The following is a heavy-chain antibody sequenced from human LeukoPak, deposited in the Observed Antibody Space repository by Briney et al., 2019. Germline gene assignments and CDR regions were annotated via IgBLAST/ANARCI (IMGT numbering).Heavy chain of an antibody. J-gene: IGHJ6*02. CDR2: IIPILGIA. V-gene: IGHV1-69*04. CDR1: GGTFSSYA. Sequence: SVKVSCKASGGTFSSYAISWVRQAPGQGLEWMGRIIPILGIANYAQKFQGRVTITADKSTSTAYMELSSVTAADTAVYYCARDRPTVTPLYYYYGMDVWGQGTTVTVSS. CDR3: ARDRPTVTPLYYYYGMDV. D-gene: IGHD4-17*01.